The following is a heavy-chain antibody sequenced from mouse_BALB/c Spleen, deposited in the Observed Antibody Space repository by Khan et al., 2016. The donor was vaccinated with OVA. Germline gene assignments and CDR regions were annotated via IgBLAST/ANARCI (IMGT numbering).Heavy chain of an antibody. CDR2: TNPTNGRT. J-gene: IGHJ2*01. CDR1: GYTFTSYW. D-gene: IGHD1-1*01. V-gene: IGHV1S81*02. CDR3: ARIKKIVATYFDY. Sequence: QVQLQQPGAELAKPGASVKMSCKASGYTFTSYWMHWVKQRHGQGLEWIAETNPTNGRTYYNEKFKGKATLTVDNSSSTAYMQLPGPTFEDSAVYYCARIKKIVATYFDYGGQGTTVTVSA.